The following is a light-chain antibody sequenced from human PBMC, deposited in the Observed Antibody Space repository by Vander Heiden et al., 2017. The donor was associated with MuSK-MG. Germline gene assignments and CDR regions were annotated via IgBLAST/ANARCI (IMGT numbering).Light chain of an antibody. CDR1: EAISNH. CDR2: AAS. Sequence: DIQMTQSASSLSAFVGDTVMITCRASEAISNHLAWFQQQPGKAPKSLIYAASTLQSGVPSRFSGSGSGTEFTLTIYSLQPEDSATYYCQQYSTYPLTVGGGTKVEI. CDR3: QQYSTYPLT. J-gene: IGKJ4*01. V-gene: IGKV1-16*01.